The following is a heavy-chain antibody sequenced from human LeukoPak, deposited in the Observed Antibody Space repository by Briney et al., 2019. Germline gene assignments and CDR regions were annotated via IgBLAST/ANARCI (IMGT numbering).Heavy chain of an antibody. J-gene: IGHJ4*02. CDR3: ARGGYSNPFDY. CDR2: ISYDGSNT. CDR1: GFTFRSYG. Sequence: GGSLRLSCAASGFTFRSYGIHWVRQAPGKGLEWVAVISYDGSNTYYADSVKGRFTISRDNSKNTLYLQMNSLRVEDTAVYYCARGGYSNPFDYWGQGTLVTVSS. V-gene: IGHV3-30*03. D-gene: IGHD5-18*01.